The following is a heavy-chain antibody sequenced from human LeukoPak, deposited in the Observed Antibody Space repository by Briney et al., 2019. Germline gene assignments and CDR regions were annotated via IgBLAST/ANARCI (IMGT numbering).Heavy chain of an antibody. CDR1: GGSISGYY. CDR2: ISETGST. V-gene: IGHV4-31*02. CDR3: ARHRRKYTREYHFDS. Sequence: PSQTLALTYTVSGGSISGYYWGWMRQRPGRGLQWIGFISETGSTDYNPPLERRITMSVDNSRNQVSLRVRYATAADTAIYYCARHRRKYTREYHFDSWGQGILVSVSS. D-gene: IGHD6-6*01. J-gene: IGHJ4*02.